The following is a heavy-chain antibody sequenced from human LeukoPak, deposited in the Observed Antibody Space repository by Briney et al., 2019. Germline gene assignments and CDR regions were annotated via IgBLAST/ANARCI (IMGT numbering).Heavy chain of an antibody. J-gene: IGHJ4*02. Sequence: SQTLSLTCTVSGASITSGNYYWSWVRQPAGKGLEWIGRIHTSGSTNCNPSLKSRVTISLDTSKNQFFLNVTSVTAADTAVYYCATVQIMITFGGVIDDFDYWGQGTLVTVSS. V-gene: IGHV4-61*02. CDR1: GASITSGNYY. CDR2: IHTSGST. CDR3: ATVQIMITFGGVIDDFDY. D-gene: IGHD3-16*02.